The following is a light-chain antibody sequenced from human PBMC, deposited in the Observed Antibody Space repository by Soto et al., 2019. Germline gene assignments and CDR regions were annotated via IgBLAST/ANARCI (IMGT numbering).Light chain of an antibody. CDR1: QDIGND. V-gene: IGKV1-6*01. Sequence: AIQMTQSPSSLSASVGDRVTITCRASQDIGNDLGWYQQKPGKPPKVLIYDTYTLQSGVPSRFSGSRSSTDFTLTISSLQPEDIASYYCLQDNTYPLTFGGGTKVEIE. CDR3: LQDNTYPLT. CDR2: DTY. J-gene: IGKJ4*01.